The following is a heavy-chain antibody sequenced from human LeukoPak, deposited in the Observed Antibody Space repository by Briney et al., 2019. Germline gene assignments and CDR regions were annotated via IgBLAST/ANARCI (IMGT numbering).Heavy chain of an antibody. D-gene: IGHD3-10*01. CDR3: ASSIIAGFGELFDY. V-gene: IGHV3-21*04. J-gene: IGHJ4*02. CDR2: ISSSSSYI. Sequence: PGGSLRLSCAASGFTFSSYSMNWVRQAPGKGLEWVSSISSSSSYIYYADSVKGRFTISRDNSKNTLYLQMNSLRAEDTAVYYCASSIIAGFGELFDYWGQGTLVTVSS. CDR1: GFTFSSYS.